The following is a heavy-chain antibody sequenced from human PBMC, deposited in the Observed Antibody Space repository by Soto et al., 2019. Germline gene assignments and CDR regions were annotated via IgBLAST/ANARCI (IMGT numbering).Heavy chain of an antibody. V-gene: IGHV3-7*01. Sequence: GGSLRLSCAASGITLSNYWVAWVRQPPGKGLEWVANIKPDGSNKFYADSVKGRFTISRDNSKNTLYLQMNSLRAEDTAVYYCASLTYYYDSSDDLARRDAFDIWGQGTMVTVSS. J-gene: IGHJ3*02. CDR3: ASLTYYYDSSDDLARRDAFDI. CDR2: IKPDGSNK. D-gene: IGHD3-22*01. CDR1: GITLSNYW.